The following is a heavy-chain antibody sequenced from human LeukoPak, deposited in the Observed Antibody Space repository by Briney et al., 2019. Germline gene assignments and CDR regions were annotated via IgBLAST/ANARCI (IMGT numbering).Heavy chain of an antibody. CDR1: GGSFTDYF. D-gene: IGHD1-7*01. CDR3: ASGLALRPYYYYYMDV. CDR2: INDYSGNT. V-gene: IGHV4-34*01. Sequence: SETLSLTCDVFGGSFTDYFWTWIRQSPGKGLEWIGEINDYSGNTNYNPSLKSRVTISVDTSKNQFSLKLSSVTAADTAVYYCASGLALRPYYYYYMDVWGKGTTVTVSS. J-gene: IGHJ6*03.